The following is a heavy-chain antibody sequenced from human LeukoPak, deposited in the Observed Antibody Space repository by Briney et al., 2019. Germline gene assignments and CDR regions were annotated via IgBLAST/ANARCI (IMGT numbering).Heavy chain of an antibody. Sequence: GGSLRLSCAASGFTFSSYAMSWVRQAPGKGLEWVSAISGSGGSTYYADSVKGRFTISRDNSKNTLYLQMNSLRAEDTAVYYCAKGRAGIQLWSYYFDYWGQGALVTVSS. CDR2: ISGSGGST. CDR1: GFTFSSYA. V-gene: IGHV3-23*01. J-gene: IGHJ4*02. CDR3: AKGRAGIQLWSYYFDY. D-gene: IGHD5-18*01.